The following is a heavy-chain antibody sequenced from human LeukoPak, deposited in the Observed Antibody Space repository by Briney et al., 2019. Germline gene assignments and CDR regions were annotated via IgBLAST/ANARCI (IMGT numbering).Heavy chain of an antibody. Sequence: PSETLSLTCAVSGGSISSSNWWSWVRQPPGKGLAWIGEIYHSGSTNYNPSLKSRVTISVDKSKNQFSLKLSSVTAADTAVYYCARVRIAARSDAFDIWGQGTMVTVSS. CDR2: IYHSGST. CDR1: GGSISSSNW. J-gene: IGHJ3*02. CDR3: ARVRIAARSDAFDI. V-gene: IGHV4-4*02. D-gene: IGHD6-6*01.